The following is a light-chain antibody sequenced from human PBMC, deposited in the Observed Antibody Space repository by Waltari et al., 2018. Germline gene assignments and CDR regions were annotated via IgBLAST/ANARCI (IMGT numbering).Light chain of an antibody. CDR1: QSVSGN. V-gene: IGKV3-15*01. CDR3: QQYNDWPQT. J-gene: IGKJ2*01. CDR2: GAS. Sequence: IVMTQSPATLSVSPGESVTLPRRASQSVSGNLAWYQQKPGQAPRLLMYGASTRAAGVPTRFSGSGSGTEFTVTISSLQSEDFAVYYCQQYNDWPQTFGQGTKLETK.